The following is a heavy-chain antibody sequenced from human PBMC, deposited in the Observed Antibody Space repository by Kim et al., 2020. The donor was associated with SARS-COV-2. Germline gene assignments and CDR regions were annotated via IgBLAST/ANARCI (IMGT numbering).Heavy chain of an antibody. D-gene: IGHD6-19*01. CDR2: K. CDR3: ARVGWSGWPEEY. V-gene: IGHV3-7*01. Sequence: KYCADSVRGRFTISRDDAKNSVYLQMNSLGADDMAVYYCARVGWSGWPEEYWGQGTLVAVSS. J-gene: IGHJ4*02.